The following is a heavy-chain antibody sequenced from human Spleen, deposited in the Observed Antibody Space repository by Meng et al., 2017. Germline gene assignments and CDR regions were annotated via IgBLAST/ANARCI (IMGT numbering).Heavy chain of an antibody. CDR1: GLSFNDAW. CDR3: ATGAAAADH. D-gene: IGHD6-13*01. V-gene: IGHV3-15*01. J-gene: IGHJ4*02. CDR2: IKRNSDGGTI. Sequence: EVRLVESWGGLVKPGGSLRLSCVASGLSFNDAWMSWVRQAPGKGLEWVGRIKRNSDGGTIDYAAPVKGRFTISRDDSKNTLYLQMDSLITEDTAVYFCATGAAAADHWGQGTLVTVSS.